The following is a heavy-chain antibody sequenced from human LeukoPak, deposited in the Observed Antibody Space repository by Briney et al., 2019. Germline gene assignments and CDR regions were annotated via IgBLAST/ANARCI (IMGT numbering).Heavy chain of an antibody. CDR1: GGTFSIYA. Sequence: SVKVSCKASGGTFSIYAISWVRQAPGQGLEWMGGIIPIFGTANYAQKFQGRVTITADESTSTAYMELRSLRSEDTAVYYCATTSQYRSGWVNFDYWGQGTLVTVSS. D-gene: IGHD6-19*01. CDR3: ATTSQYRSGWVNFDY. CDR2: IIPIFGTA. V-gene: IGHV1-69*13. J-gene: IGHJ4*02.